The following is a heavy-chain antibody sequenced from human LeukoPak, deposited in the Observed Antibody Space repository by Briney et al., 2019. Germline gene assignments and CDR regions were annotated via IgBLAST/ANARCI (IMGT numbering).Heavy chain of an antibody. D-gene: IGHD2-15*01. V-gene: IGHV4-4*07. CDR3: ARDLRYCSGGSCYPDV. CDR1: GGSISSYY. Sequence: PSETLSLTCTVSGGSISSYYWSWIRQPAGKGLEWIGRIYTSGSTNYNPSLKSRVTISVDTSKNQFSLKLSSVTAADTAVYYCARDLRYCSGGSCYPDVWGKGTTVTVSS. J-gene: IGHJ6*04. CDR2: IYTSGST.